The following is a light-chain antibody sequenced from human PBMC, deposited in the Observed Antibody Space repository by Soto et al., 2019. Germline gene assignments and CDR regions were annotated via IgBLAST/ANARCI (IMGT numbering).Light chain of an antibody. CDR2: GAS. V-gene: IGKV3-11*01. Sequence: EIVLTQSPATLSLSPGERATLSCRASQSVSSYLAWYQQKPGQAPRLLIYGASNRATDIPARFSGSGSGTDFTLPISSLESEDFGVYFCQQRGNWPRTFGQGTKLEIK. CDR1: QSVSSY. J-gene: IGKJ2*01. CDR3: QQRGNWPRT.